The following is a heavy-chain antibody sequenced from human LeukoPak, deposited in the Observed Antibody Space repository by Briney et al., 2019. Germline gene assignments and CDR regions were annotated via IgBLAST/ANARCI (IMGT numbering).Heavy chain of an antibody. Sequence: ASVKVSCKASGYTFTSYAMHWVRQAPGQRLEWMGWINAGNGNTKYSQKFQGRVTITRDTSASTAYMELSSLRSEDTAVYYCARDQGTGYSSGRGRSSGDWGQGTLVTVSS. V-gene: IGHV1-3*01. CDR2: INAGNGNT. J-gene: IGHJ4*02. CDR1: GYTFTSYA. D-gene: IGHD6-19*01. CDR3: ARDQGTGYSSGRGRSSGD.